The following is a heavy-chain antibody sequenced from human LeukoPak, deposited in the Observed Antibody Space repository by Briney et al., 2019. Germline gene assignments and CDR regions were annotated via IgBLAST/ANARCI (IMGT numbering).Heavy chain of an antibody. Sequence: GASVKVSCQASGYTFTSYGISWVRQAPGQGLEWMGWISAYNGNTNFAKKLQGRVTMTTDTSTSTAYMELRSLRSDDTAVYYCARGGVEGIVGATTYGYWGQGTLVTVSS. CDR1: GYTFTSYG. D-gene: IGHD1-26*01. V-gene: IGHV1-18*01. CDR2: ISAYNGNT. J-gene: IGHJ4*02. CDR3: ARGGVEGIVGATTYGY.